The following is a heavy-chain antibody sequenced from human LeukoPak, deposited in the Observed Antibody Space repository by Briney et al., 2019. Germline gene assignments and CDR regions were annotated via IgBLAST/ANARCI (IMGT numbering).Heavy chain of an antibody. D-gene: IGHD2-15*01. CDR3: AKSILARCSGATCYPFDY. J-gene: IGHJ4*02. Sequence: GGSLRLSCAASGFTVSSNYMSWVRQTPGKGLEWVSATIGGGDDTYHADSVKGRFTISRDNSRSTLYMQMNNLRAEDTAIYYCAKSILARCSGATCYPFDYWGQGTPVTVSS. CDR1: GFTVSSNY. V-gene: IGHV3-23*01. CDR2: TIGGGDDT.